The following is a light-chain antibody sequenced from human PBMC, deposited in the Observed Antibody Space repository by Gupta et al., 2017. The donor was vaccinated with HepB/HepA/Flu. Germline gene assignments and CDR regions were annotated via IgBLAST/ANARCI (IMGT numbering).Light chain of an antibody. CDR2: SNN. V-gene: IGLV1-44*01. CDR3: AAWDDSLSAPV. J-gene: IGLJ3*02. Sequence: QSVLTQPPSASGTPGQRVTIPCSGSSSNIGSNTVNWYQQLPGTAPKLLIYSNNQRPSGVPDRFSGSKSGTSASLAISGLQSEDEADYYCAAWDDSLSAPVFGGGTKLTVL. CDR1: SSNIGSNT.